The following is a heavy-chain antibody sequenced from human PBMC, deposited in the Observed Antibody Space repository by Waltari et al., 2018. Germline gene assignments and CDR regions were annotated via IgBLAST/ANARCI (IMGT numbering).Heavy chain of an antibody. CDR1: GYSISSGYY. CDR2: IYHSGST. V-gene: IGHV4-38-2*01. J-gene: IGHJ4*02. CDR3: ATRAVFYSSGFDY. Sequence: QVQLQESGPGLVKPSETLSLTCAVSGYSISSGYYWGWLRQPPGKGLEWIGSIYHSGSTYYNPSLKSRVTISVDTSKNQFSLKLSSVTAADTAVYYCATRAVFYSSGFDYWGQGTLVTVSS. D-gene: IGHD6-19*01.